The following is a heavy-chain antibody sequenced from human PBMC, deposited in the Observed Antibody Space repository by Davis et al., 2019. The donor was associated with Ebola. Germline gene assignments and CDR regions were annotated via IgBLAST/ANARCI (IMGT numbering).Heavy chain of an antibody. CDR1: GFTFGNYW. D-gene: IGHD2-15*01. J-gene: IGHJ5*02. V-gene: IGHV3-74*01. CDR3: AKAGYCSGGSCYFSAFDP. CDR2: INLHGTVT. Sequence: HTGGSLRLSCAVSGFTFGNYWMDWVRQGPGKGLVWVSRINLHGTVTNYADSVKGRFTISRDNSKNTLYLQMNSLRAEDTAVYYCAKAGYCSGGSCYFSAFDPWGQGTLVTVSS.